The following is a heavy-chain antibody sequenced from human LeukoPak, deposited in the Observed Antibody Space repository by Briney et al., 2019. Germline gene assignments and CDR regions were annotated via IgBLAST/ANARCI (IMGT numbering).Heavy chain of an antibody. D-gene: IGHD3-9*01. CDR1: GFSLSTSGVG. Sequence: SGPTLVKPTQTLTLTCTFSGFSLSTSGVGVGWIRQPPGKALEWLALIYWDDDKRYSPSLKSRLPITKDTSKNQVVLTMTNMDPVDTATYYCAHRRDYDISTGYPYNWLDPWGQGTLVTVSS. CDR2: IYWDDDK. V-gene: IGHV2-5*02. J-gene: IGHJ5*02. CDR3: AHRRDYDISTGYPYNWLDP.